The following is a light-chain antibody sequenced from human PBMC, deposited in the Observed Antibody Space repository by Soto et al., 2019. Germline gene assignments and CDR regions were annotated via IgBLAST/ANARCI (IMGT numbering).Light chain of an antibody. V-gene: IGLV2-14*01. Sequence: QSALTQPASVSGSPGQSITISCTGTSSDVGGYHYVSWYQQYPGKAPKVMIYDVSNRPSGVSNRFSGSKSGTTASLTISGLQAGDEADYYCSSYTSSSTYVFGTGTKLTVL. CDR2: DVS. CDR3: SSYTSSSTYV. J-gene: IGLJ1*01. CDR1: SSDVGGYHY.